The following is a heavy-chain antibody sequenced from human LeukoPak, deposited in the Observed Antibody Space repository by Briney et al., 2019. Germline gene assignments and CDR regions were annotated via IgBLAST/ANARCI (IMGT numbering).Heavy chain of an antibody. V-gene: IGHV4-39*01. J-gene: IGHJ4*02. D-gene: IGHD5-12*01. CDR2: IYYSGST. Sequence: SETPSLTCTVSGGSISSSSYYWGWIRQPPGKGLEWIGSIYYSGSTYYNPSLKSRVTISVDTSKNQFSLKLSSVTAADTAVYYCARLDSGYGHYFDYWDQGTLVTVSS. CDR1: GGSISSSSYY. CDR3: ARLDSGYGHYFDY.